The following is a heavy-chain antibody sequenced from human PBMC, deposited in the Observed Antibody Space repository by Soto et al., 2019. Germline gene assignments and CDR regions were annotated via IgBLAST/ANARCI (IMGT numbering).Heavy chain of an antibody. CDR1: GFTFSSYG. Sequence: QVQLVESGGGVVQPGRSLRLSCAASGFTFSSYGMHWVRQAPGKGLQWVAVISYDGSNKYYADSVKGRFTISRDNSKNALYRQMNSLRAEDTAVYYCVGGYYFGDYWGQGTLVTVSS. CDR2: ISYDGSNK. D-gene: IGHD3-22*01. J-gene: IGHJ4*02. CDR3: VGGYYFGDY. V-gene: IGHV3-30*03.